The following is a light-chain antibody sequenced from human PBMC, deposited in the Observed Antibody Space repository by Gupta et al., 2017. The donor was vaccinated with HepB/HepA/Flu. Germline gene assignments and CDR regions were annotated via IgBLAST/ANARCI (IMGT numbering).Light chain of an antibody. J-gene: IGLJ1*01. CDR2: DVT. CDR3: SSYACSNNFV. V-gene: IGLV2-8*01. Sequence: QSALTQPPSASGSPGQSVTISCTGTSSDVGGYNYVSWYQLHPGKAPKLMIYDVTNRPSGVPDRFSGSKSGNTASLTVSGLQAEDEADYYCSSYACSNNFVFGTGTKVTVL. CDR1: SSDVGGYNY.